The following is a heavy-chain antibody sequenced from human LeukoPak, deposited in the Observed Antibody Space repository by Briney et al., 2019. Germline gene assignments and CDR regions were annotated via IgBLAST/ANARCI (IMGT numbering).Heavy chain of an antibody. CDR3: VRPLAVAGGEAYMDV. J-gene: IGHJ6*03. Sequence: GESLTISCTASGYRFTNYWIGWVRQMPGKGLEWMGIVNPGDSGTRYSPSFQGQVTISADKSISTAYLHWSSLKASDTAMYYCVRPLAVAGGEAYMDVWGKGTTVAVSS. CDR1: GYRFTNYW. CDR2: VNPGDSGT. V-gene: IGHV5-51*03. D-gene: IGHD6-19*01.